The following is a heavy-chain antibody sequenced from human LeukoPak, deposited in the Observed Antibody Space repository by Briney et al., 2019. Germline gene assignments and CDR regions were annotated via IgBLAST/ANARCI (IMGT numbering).Heavy chain of an antibody. CDR1: GFTFSDYY. Sequence: GGSLRLSCAASGFTFSDYYMSWIRQAPGKGLEWVSYISSSGSTIYYADSVKGRFTISRDNAKNSLYLQMNSLRAEDTAVYYCAKDRLSKVVPAATGYFDYWGQGTLVTVSS. D-gene: IGHD2-2*01. CDR2: ISSSGSTI. V-gene: IGHV3-11*04. J-gene: IGHJ4*02. CDR3: AKDRLSKVVPAATGYFDY.